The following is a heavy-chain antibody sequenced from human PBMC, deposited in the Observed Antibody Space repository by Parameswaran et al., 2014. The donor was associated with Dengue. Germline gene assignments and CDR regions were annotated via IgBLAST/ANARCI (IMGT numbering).Heavy chain of an antibody. J-gene: IGHJ4*02. D-gene: IGHD2-2*01. Sequence: SWVRQAPGQGLEWMGGIIPSSGTTHYAQNFRGRVTITADRSTNTAYMELISLRSEDTAVYYCARDVSCSSDTCYAGYFDYWGQGTLVTVSS. CDR2: IIPSSGTT. CDR3: ARDVSCSSDTCYAGYFDY. V-gene: IGHV1-69*06.